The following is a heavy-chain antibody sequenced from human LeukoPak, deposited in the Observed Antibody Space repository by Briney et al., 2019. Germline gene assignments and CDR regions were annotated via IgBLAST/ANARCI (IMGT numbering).Heavy chain of an antibody. D-gene: IGHD4/OR15-4a*01. Sequence: GGSLRLSCEASGFTFNSHPMSWVRQALGKGLEWVSTISGSGDDTSYADSVKGRFTISRDSSKNTLRLQMNSLRAEDTAIYYCAKDDYLGYWGRGTLVTVAS. V-gene: IGHV3-23*01. CDR3: AKDDYLGY. J-gene: IGHJ4*02. CDR2: ISGSGDDT. CDR1: GFTFNSHP.